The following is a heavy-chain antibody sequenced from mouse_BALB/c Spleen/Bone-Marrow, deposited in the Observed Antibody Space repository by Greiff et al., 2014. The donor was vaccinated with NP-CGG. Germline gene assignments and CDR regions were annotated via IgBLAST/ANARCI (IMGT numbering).Heavy chain of an antibody. Sequence: EVQLQESGGGLVQPGGSRKLSCAASGFTFSSFGMHWVRQAPEKGLEWVAYISSGSSTRYYADTMKGRFTISRDNPKNTLFLQMTRLRSEDTAMYYCTRSGTLGAMDYWGQGTSVTVSS. CDR1: GFTFSSFG. CDR3: TRSGTLGAMDY. J-gene: IGHJ4*01. V-gene: IGHV5-17*02. D-gene: IGHD3-3*01. CDR2: ISSGSSTR.